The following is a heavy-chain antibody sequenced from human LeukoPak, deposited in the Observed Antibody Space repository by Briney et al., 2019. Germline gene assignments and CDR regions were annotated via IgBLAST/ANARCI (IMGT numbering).Heavy chain of an antibody. D-gene: IGHD6-6*01. V-gene: IGHV3-23*01. CDR2: ISGSGGST. CDR1: GFTFSSYA. CDR3: ARLEYSSSSPWDY. J-gene: IGHJ4*02. Sequence: GGSLRLSCAASGFTFSSYAMSWVRQAPGKGLEWVSAISGSGGSTYYADSVKGRFTISRDNSKNTLYLQMNSLRAEDTAVYYCARLEYSSSSPWDYWGQGTLVTVSS.